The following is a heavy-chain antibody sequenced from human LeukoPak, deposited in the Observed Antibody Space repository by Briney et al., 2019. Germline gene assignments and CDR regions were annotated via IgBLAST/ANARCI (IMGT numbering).Heavy chain of an antibody. CDR2: ISASGGST. CDR3: AKIGWDDAFDI. J-gene: IGHJ3*02. Sequence: PGGSLRLSCAASGFTFSSYGMSWVRQAPGKGLDWVSIISASGGSTYYADSVKGRFTISRDNSKNTLYLQMNSLRVDDTAVYYCAKIGWDDAFDIWGQGTMVTVSS. CDR1: GFTFSSYG. D-gene: IGHD6-19*01. V-gene: IGHV3-23*01.